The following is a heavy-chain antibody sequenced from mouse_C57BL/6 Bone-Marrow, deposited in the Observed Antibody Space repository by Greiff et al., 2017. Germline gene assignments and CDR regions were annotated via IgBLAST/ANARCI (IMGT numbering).Heavy chain of an antibody. CDR3: ARGGGYGPFAY. V-gene: IGHV1-81*01. J-gene: IGHJ3*01. CDR2: IYPRSGNT. D-gene: IGHD1-1*02. Sequence: VQLQQSGAELARPGASVKLSCKASGYTFTSYGISWVKQRTGQGLEWIGEIYPRSGNTYYNEKFKGKATLTADKSSSTAYMELRSLPSEDSAVYFCARGGGYGPFAYWGQGTLVTVSA. CDR1: GYTFTSYG.